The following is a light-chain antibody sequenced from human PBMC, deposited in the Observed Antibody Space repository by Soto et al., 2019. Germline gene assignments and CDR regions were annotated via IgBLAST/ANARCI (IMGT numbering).Light chain of an antibody. J-gene: IGLJ1*01. CDR3: FSYAGRYPCV. V-gene: IGLV2-11*01. CDR1: SSDVGGYSY. Sequence: QSALTQPRSVYGSPGQSVTISCTGTSSDVGGYSYVSWYQQHPGKAPKLLIYGVTTRPSGIPDRFSGSKSGNTASLTISGLQAEDEADYYCFSYAGRYPCVFGTGTKLTVL. CDR2: GVT.